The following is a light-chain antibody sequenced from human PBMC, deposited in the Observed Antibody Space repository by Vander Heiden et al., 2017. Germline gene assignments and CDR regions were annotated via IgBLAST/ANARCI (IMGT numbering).Light chain of an antibody. CDR3: QQYYSTPWT. CDR2: GAS. CDR1: QSVLSRSNNKFY. Sequence: DIVMTQSPDSLTVSLGERATINCKSSQSVLSRSNNKFYLAWYQQKPGQPPKLLIYGASARESGVPDRFSGSGSGTDFTLTISSLQAEDVAVYYCQQYYSTPWTFGQGTKVEIK. J-gene: IGKJ1*01. V-gene: IGKV4-1*01.